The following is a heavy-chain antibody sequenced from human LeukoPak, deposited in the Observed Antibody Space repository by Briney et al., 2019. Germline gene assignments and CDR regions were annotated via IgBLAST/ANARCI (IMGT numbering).Heavy chain of an antibody. CDR3: AKGAGSGAVHYLDQ. CDR2: IWYDGSNK. CDR1: GFSFNRYG. J-gene: IGHJ4*02. D-gene: IGHD2-15*01. V-gene: IGHV3-33*06. Sequence: GRSLRLSCAASGFSFNRYGMHWVRRAPGKGLELVAVIWYDGSNKYYGDSVKGRFAISRDNFRNTLYLEMNNLRVDDTALYYCAKGAGSGAVHYLDQWGQGTLVTVSS.